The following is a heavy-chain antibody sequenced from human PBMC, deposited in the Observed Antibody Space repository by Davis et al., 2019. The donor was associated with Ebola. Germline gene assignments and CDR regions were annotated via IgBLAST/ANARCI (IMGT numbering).Heavy chain of an antibody. V-gene: IGHV1-69*02. J-gene: IGHJ4*02. D-gene: IGHD5-24*01. CDR1: AGTFSSYT. CDR3: ATRREGYTWSEEY. Sequence: SVKVSCKASAGTFSSYTISWVRQAPRQGLEWMGTIIPILTMTNYAQKVQGRFTITAHKSTGTAYMELSSLRSEDTAVYYGATRREGYTWSEEYWGQGTVVTVAS. CDR2: IIPILTMT.